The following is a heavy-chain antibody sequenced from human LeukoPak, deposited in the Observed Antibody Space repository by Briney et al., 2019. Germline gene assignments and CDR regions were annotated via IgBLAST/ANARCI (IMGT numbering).Heavy chain of an antibody. CDR1: GFSLSTSGVG. CDR3: VSDPIAAAGINPFREYFQD. CDR2: IYWNDDK. V-gene: IGHV2-5*01. D-gene: IGHD6-13*01. Sequence: SGPTLVNPTQTLTLTCTFSGFSLSTSGVGVGWIRQPPGKALEWLALIYWNDDKRYSPSLKSRLTITKDTSKNQVVLTMTNMDPVDTTTKYRVSDPIAAAGINPFREYFQDWGQGPLVTVSS. J-gene: IGHJ1*01.